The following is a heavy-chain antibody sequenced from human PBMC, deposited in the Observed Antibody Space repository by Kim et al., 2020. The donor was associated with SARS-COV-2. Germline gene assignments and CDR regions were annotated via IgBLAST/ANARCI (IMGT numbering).Heavy chain of an antibody. CDR1: GFPFSTAY. CDR3: TPGAMSFYFYGMDV. J-gene: IGHJ6*01. CDR2: ITSNRTGGSA. Sequence: GGSLRLSCATSGFPFSTAYMSWVRQPPGKGLEWLGRITSNRTGGSAAYAAPVQVSFTISRDDSKHTLYLQMNSLKTEDTSMYFCTPGAMSFYFYGMDVWG. D-gene: IGHD2-2*01. V-gene: IGHV3-15*01.